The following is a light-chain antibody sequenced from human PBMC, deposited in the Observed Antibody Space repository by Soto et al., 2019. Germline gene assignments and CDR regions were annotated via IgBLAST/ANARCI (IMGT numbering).Light chain of an antibody. CDR3: MQSLQTPWT. V-gene: IGKV2-28*01. Sequence: DIVMTQSPLSLPVTPGEPASISCRSSQSLLYSNGYNYLDWYLQKPGQSPQLLIYLGSDRASGVPDRFSGSGSGTDFTPKISRVEAEDVGVYYCMQSLQTPWTFGQGTKVDIK. CDR1: QSLLYSNGYNY. CDR2: LGS. J-gene: IGKJ1*01.